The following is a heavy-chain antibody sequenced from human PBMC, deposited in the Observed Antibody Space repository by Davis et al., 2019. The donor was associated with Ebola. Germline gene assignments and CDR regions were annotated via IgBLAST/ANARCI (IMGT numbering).Heavy chain of an antibody. CDR1: GGSISSSSYY. V-gene: IGHV4-61*01. D-gene: IGHD3-22*01. J-gene: IGHJ4*02. CDR3: AGLYYYDSSGGVDY. CDR2: IYYSGST. Sequence: SETLSLTCTVSGGSISSSSYYWSWIRQPPGKGLEWIGYIYYSGSTNYNPSLKSRVTISVDTSKNQFSLKLSSVTAADTAVYYCAGLYYYDSSGGVDYWGQGTLVTVSS.